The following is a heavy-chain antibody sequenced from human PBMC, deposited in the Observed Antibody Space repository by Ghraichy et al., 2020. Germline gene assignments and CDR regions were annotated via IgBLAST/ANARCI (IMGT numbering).Heavy chain of an antibody. CDR2: VFYSGNT. D-gene: IGHD6-19*01. Sequence: SETLSLTCTVSGVSVSDYYWSWIRQPPGRGLEWIGYVFYSGNTNYNTSLKSRVTISVATSKNQFSLTLNSVTAADTAMYYCARPGGKAVAGPPPAFDFWGQGAMVTGS. J-gene: IGHJ3*01. CDR3: ARPGGKAVAGPPPAFDF. V-gene: IGHV4-59*02. CDR1: GVSVSDYY.